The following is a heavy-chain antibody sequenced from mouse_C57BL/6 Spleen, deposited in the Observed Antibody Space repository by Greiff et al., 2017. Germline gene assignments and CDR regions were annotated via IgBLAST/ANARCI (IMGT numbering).Heavy chain of an antibody. CDR2: VYPRSGNT. Sequence: QVHVKQSGAELARPGASVKLSCKASGYTFTSYGISWVKQRTGKGLEWIGEVYPRSGNTYYNEKFKGKATLTADKSSSTAYMELRSLTSEDSAVYFCARGQLRLRAMDYWGQGTSVTVSS. V-gene: IGHV1-81*01. D-gene: IGHD3-2*02. J-gene: IGHJ4*01. CDR3: ARGQLRLRAMDY. CDR1: GYTFTSYG.